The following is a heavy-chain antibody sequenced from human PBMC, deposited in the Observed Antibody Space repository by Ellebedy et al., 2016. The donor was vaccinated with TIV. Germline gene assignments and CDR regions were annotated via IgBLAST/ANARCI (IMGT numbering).Heavy chain of an antibody. CDR1: GGSISSGDYY. Sequence: SETLSLTXTVSGGSISSGDYYWSWIRQPPGKGLEWIGYIYHSGSTNYNPSLKSRVTISVDKSKNQFSLKLSSVTAADTAVYYCACITMIVVVMTYWGQGTLVTVSS. CDR2: IYHSGST. J-gene: IGHJ4*02. V-gene: IGHV4-30-4*01. D-gene: IGHD3-22*01. CDR3: ACITMIVVVMTY.